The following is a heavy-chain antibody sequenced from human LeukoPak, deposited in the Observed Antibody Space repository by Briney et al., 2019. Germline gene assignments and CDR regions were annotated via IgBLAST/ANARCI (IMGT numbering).Heavy chain of an antibody. CDR2: ISYDGSNK. V-gene: IGHV3-30*01. J-gene: IGHJ4*02. Sequence: GGSLRLSCVASGFTFSSYAMHWVRQAPGKGLEWVAVISYDGSNKYYADSVNGRFTISRGNSKNTLYRQINSLRAEDTAVYYCARDLVGSLIDYWGQGTLVTVSS. D-gene: IGHD2-15*01. CDR1: GFTFSSYA. CDR3: ARDLVGSLIDY.